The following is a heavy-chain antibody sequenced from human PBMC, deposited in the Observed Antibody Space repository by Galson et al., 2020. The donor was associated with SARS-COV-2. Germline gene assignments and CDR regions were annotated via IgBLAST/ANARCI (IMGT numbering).Heavy chain of an antibody. CDR2: ISYDGSNK. V-gene: IGHV3-30*04. J-gene: IGHJ6*02. D-gene: IGHD3-22*01. CDR3: ARDRVTMIVVVNFYYYYGMDV. Sequence: GGSLRLSCAASGFTFSSYAMHWVRQAPGKGLEWVAVISYDGSNKYYADSVKGRFTISRDNSKNTLYLQMNSLRAEDTAVYYCARDRVTMIVVVNFYYYYGMDVWGQGTTVTISS. CDR1: GFTFSSYA.